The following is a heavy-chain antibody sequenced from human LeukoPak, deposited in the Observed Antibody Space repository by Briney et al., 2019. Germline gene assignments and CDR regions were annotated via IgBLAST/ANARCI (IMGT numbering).Heavy chain of an antibody. CDR3: ARGDLWLGH. CDR2: ISSTRNTV. V-gene: IGHV3-48*02. Sequence: PGGSLRLSCAASGFTFSNYNMNWVRQAPGKGLEWVSYISSTRNTVYYGDSVKGRFTISRDNAKSSLFLHMNSLRDEDTAVYYCARGDLWLGHWGQGSLVTVSS. CDR1: GFTFSNYN. J-gene: IGHJ4*02. D-gene: IGHD3-10*01.